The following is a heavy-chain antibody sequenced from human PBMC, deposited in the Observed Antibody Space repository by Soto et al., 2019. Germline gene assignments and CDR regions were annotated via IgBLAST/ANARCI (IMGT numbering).Heavy chain of an antibody. J-gene: IGHJ5*02. CDR1: GGTFSSYA. V-gene: IGHV1-69*12. Sequence: QVQLVQSGAEVKKPGSSVKVSCKASGGTFSSYAISWVRQAPGQGLEWMGGLIPIYGAANYAQKFQGRVTITADESTTTAYMELGNLRSEDTAVYYCAREYRPWTDEPANWFDPWGQGTLVTVSS. D-gene: IGHD3-16*02. CDR3: AREYRPWTDEPANWFDP. CDR2: LIPIYGAA.